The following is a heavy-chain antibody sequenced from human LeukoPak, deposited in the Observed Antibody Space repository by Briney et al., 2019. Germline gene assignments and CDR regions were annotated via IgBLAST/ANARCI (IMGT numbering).Heavy chain of an antibody. V-gene: IGHV3-23*01. CDR1: GFTSANYA. J-gene: IGHJ4*02. D-gene: IGHD1-26*01. Sequence: GGSLRLSCTASGFTSANYAVSWVRQAPGKGLEWVSAITGSGGYTYYADSVKGRFTISRDDSKNTLYLQMNSLRAEDTAVYYCAKENSGKYPDCWGQGTLVTVSS. CDR2: ITGSGGYT. CDR3: AKENSGKYPDC.